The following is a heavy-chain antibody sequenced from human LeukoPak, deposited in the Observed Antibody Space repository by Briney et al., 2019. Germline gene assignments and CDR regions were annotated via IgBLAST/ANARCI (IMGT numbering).Heavy chain of an antibody. Sequence: SETLSLTCAVYGGSFSGYYWSWLRQPPGKGLEWIGEINHSGSTNYNPCLQSRVTISVDTSNNQFSLKLSSVTAADTAVYYCARGGSTWIQLYDWFDPWGQGTLVTVSS. D-gene: IGHD5-18*01. CDR1: GGSFSGYY. V-gene: IGHV4-34*01. CDR3: ARGGSTWIQLYDWFDP. J-gene: IGHJ5*02. CDR2: INHSGST.